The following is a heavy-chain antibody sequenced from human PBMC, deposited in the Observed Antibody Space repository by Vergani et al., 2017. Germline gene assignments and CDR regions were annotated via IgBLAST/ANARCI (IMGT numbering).Heavy chain of an antibody. CDR1: GFTFDDYT. D-gene: IGHD3-9*01. V-gene: IGHV3-43*01. CDR3: ARDPMLLRYFDWLGWFDP. CDR2: ISWDGGST. Sequence: EVQLVESGGVVVQPGGSLRLSCAASGFTFDDYTMHWVRQAPGKGLEWVSLISWDGGSTYYADSVKGRFTISRDNAKNSLYLQMNSLRDEDTAVYYCARDPMLLRYFDWLGWFDPWGQGTLVTVSS. J-gene: IGHJ5*02.